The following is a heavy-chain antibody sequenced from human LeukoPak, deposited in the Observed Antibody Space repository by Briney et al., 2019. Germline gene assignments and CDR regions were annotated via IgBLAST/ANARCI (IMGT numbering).Heavy chain of an antibody. J-gene: IGHJ4*02. V-gene: IGHV3-74*01. CDR3: TSGLALRGNL. Sequence: PGGSLRLSCVASEFTFSSYWMHWVRQAPGKGLVWVSRINSDGSNTNYADSVKGRFTISRDNAKNTLYLQMNSLKTEDTAVYYCTSGLALRGNLWGQGTLVTVSS. CDR2: INSDGSNT. CDR1: EFTFSSYW. D-gene: IGHD3-10*01.